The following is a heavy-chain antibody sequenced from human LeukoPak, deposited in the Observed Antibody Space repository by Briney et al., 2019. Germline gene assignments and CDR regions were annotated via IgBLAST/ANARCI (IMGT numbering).Heavy chain of an antibody. D-gene: IGHD6-19*01. CDR2: IYYSGST. CDR1: GGSISSSSYY. V-gene: IGHV4-39*01. Sequence: PSETLSLTCTVSGGSISSSSYYWGWIRQPPGKGLTRIGSIYYSGSTYYNPSPKSRVTISVDTSKNQFSLKLSSVTAADTAVYYCARRAVAGTKPFDYWGQGTLVTVSS. J-gene: IGHJ4*02. CDR3: ARRAVAGTKPFDY.